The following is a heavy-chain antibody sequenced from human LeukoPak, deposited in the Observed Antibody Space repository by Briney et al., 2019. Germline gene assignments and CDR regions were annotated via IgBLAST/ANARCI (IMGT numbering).Heavy chain of an antibody. CDR3: VRDLMTTQTWDFDY. CDR1: GYTFTDYG. V-gene: IGHV1-18*01. D-gene: IGHD3-16*01. Sequence: GASVKVSCKASGYTFTDYGISWVRQAPGQGLEWMGWISAYNGNTNYAQKFQGRVTMTTDTSTSTAYMELRSLRSDDTAMYYCVRDLMTTQTWDFDYRGQGTLDSVSS. J-gene: IGHJ4*02. CDR2: ISAYNGNT.